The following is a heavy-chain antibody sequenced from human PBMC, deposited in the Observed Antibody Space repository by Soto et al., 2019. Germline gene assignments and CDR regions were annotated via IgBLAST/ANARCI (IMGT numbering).Heavy chain of an antibody. Sequence: QVQLVQSGAEVKKPGASVKVSCKASGYTFTSYGISWVRQAPGQGLEWMGWISAYNGNTNYAQKLQGRVTMTRDTSISTAYMELSRLRSDDTAVYYCATVIAAAGSWYFDLWGRGTLVTVSS. CDR3: ATVIAAAGSWYFDL. CDR1: GYTFTSYG. CDR2: ISAYNGNT. J-gene: IGHJ2*01. V-gene: IGHV1-18*04. D-gene: IGHD6-13*01.